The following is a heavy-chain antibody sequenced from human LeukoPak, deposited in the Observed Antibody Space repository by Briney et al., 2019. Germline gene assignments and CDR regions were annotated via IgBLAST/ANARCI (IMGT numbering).Heavy chain of an antibody. CDR1: GGSISSYY. J-gene: IGHJ3*02. Sequence: SETLSLTCTVSGGSISSYYWSWIRQPPGKGLEWIGYIYYSGSTNYNPSLKSRVTISVDTSKNQFSLKLSSVTAADTAVYHCASQAGSYYFRAFDIWGQGTMVTVSS. D-gene: IGHD1-26*01. CDR2: IYYSGST. V-gene: IGHV4-59*01. CDR3: ASQAGSYYFRAFDI.